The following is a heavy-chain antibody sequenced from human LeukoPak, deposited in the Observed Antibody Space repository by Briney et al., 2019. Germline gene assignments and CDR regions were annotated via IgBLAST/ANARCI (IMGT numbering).Heavy chain of an antibody. CDR1: GYTFTSYG. CDR2: ISAYNGNT. D-gene: IGHD6-6*01. CDR3: ARDYGIAALTFDY. Sequence: GASVKVSCKASGYTFTSYGISWVRQAPGQGLEWMGWISAYNGNTNYAQKHQGRVTMTTDTSTSTAYKGLRSLRSDDTAVYYCARDYGIAALTFDYWGQGTLVTVSS. V-gene: IGHV1-18*01. J-gene: IGHJ4*02.